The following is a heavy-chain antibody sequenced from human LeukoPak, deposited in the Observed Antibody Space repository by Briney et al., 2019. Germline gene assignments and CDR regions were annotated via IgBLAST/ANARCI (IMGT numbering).Heavy chain of an antibody. CDR1: GFIFRSYN. V-gene: IGHV3-21*01. Sequence: GGTLRLSCAASGFIFRSYNMYWVRQAPGKGPEWVSSITSSSSYIFYADSVKGRFTVSRDDATNSVYLEMNSLRAEDTAVYYCARGGDKRLARNWFDPWGQGTVVTVSS. CDR2: ITSSSSYI. D-gene: IGHD3-16*01. CDR3: ARGGDKRLARNWFDP. J-gene: IGHJ5*02.